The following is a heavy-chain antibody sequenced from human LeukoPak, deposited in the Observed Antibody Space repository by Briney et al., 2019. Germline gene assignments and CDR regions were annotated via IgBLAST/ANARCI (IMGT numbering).Heavy chain of an antibody. CDR3: ARDSIAAAALGDAFDI. CDR2: INPSGGST. CDR1: GYAFTSYY. Sequence: ASVEVSCKASGYAFTSYYMHWVRQAPGQGLEWMGIINPSGGSTSYAQKFQGRVTMTRDTSTSTVYMELSSLRSEDTAVYYCARDSIAAAALGDAFDIWGQGTMVTVSS. D-gene: IGHD6-13*01. J-gene: IGHJ3*02. V-gene: IGHV1-46*01.